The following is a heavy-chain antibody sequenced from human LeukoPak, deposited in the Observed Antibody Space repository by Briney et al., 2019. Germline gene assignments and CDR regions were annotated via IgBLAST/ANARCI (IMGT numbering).Heavy chain of an antibody. D-gene: IGHD3-22*01. J-gene: IGHJ4*02. V-gene: IGHV3-7*01. Sequence: GGSLRLSCADSGFTFSSYWMSWVRQAPGKGLEWVANIKQDGSEKYYVDSVKGRFTISRDNAKNSLYLQMNSLRAEDTAVYYCARVRTMIVVVMGDYWGQGTLVTVSS. CDR1: GFTFSSYW. CDR2: IKQDGSEK. CDR3: ARVRTMIVVVMGDY.